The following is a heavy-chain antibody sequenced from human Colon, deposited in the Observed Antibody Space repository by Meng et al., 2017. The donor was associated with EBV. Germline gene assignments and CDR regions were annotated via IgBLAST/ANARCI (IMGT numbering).Heavy chain of an antibody. CDR3: VRYSYGFDY. CDR2: IIHGGSP. J-gene: IGHJ4*02. V-gene: IGHV4-34*12. CDR1: GGSLSGAY. D-gene: IGHD5-18*01. Sequence: QVQLQQWGAGLLKPSEXLSLTCAVNGGSLSGAYWNWIRQPPGKGLEWIGEIIHGGSPSYNPSLKSRVTISIDASKNQLSLKLKSVTAADTAVYYCVRYSYGFDYWGQGTLVTVSS.